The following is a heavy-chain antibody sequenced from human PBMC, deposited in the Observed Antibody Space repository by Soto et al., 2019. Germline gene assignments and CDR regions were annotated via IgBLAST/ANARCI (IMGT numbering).Heavy chain of an antibody. D-gene: IGHD4-4*01. V-gene: IGHV1-69*18. Sequence: QVQLVQSGAEVKKPGSSVTVSCKASGGTFSSYAISWVRQAPGQGLEWMGRIIPFTGTANYAQKFQGRVTMTADESTSTGYMELTSLRSEDTAVYYWARVVMTTVPASYYYGMDVWGQGTTVTVSS. CDR3: ARVVMTTVPASYYYGMDV. CDR1: GGTFSSYA. J-gene: IGHJ6*02. CDR2: IIPFTGTA.